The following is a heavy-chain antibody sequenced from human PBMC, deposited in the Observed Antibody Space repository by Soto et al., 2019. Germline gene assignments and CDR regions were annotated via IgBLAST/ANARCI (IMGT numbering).Heavy chain of an antibody. CDR1: GFTFSSYS. CDR3: ACDTYYDFWSGYYPHMDV. D-gene: IGHD3-3*01. J-gene: IGHJ6*03. CDR2: ISSSSSTI. Sequence: GGSLRLSCAASGFTFSSYSMNWVRQAPGKGLEWVSYISSSSSTIYYADSVKGRFTISRDNAKNSLYLQMNSLRAEDTAVYYCACDTYYDFWSGYYPHMDVWGKGTTVTVS. V-gene: IGHV3-48*01.